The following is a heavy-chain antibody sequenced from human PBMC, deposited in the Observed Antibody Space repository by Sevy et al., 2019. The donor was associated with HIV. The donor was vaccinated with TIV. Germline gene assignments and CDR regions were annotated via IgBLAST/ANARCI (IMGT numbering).Heavy chain of an antibody. J-gene: IGHJ4*02. CDR3: ARAGGSWALRY. V-gene: IGHV3-11*01. D-gene: IGHD1-26*01. CDR1: GFIFSDYY. Sequence: GGSLRLSCAASGFIFSDYYMSWIRQAPGKGLEWVSYISGSGNTIYYTDYVKGRFTIYRDNAKDPQYLQMNSLRAEDTAGYYCARAGGSWALRYWGQGSLVTVSS. CDR2: ISGSGNTI.